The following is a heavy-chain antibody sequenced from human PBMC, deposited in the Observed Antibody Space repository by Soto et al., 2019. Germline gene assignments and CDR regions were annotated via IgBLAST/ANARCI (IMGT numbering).Heavy chain of an antibody. CDR3: ARDLGRGDY. J-gene: IGHJ4*02. V-gene: IGHV3-64*01. Sequence: ESGGGLVQPGGSLRLSCAASGFTFSSYAMHWVRQAPGKGLEYVSAISSNGGSTYYANSVKGRFTISRDNSKNTLYLQMGSLRAEDMAVYYCARDLGRGDYWGQGTLVTVSS. CDR1: GFTFSSYA. CDR2: ISSNGGST.